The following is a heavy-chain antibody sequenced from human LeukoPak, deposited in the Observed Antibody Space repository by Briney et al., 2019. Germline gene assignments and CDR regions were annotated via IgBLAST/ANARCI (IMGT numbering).Heavy chain of an antibody. D-gene: IGHD6-13*01. CDR1: GFTSNIYW. Sequence: PGGSLRLSCVVSGFTSNIYWMSWVRQAPGEGLEWVGRIKSKTDGGTTDYAAPVKGRFTISRDDSKNTLYLQINSLKTEDTAVYYCTTDVMLGYSSSWSYAYWGQGTLVTVSS. V-gene: IGHV3-15*01. CDR2: IKSKTDGGTT. J-gene: IGHJ4*02. CDR3: TTDVMLGYSSSWSYAY.